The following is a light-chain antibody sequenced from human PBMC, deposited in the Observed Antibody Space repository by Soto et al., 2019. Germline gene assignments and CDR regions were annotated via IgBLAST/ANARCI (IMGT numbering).Light chain of an antibody. CDR3: QSYGSSLSAFVI. V-gene: IGLV1-40*01. J-gene: IGLJ2*01. Sequence: QLVLTQPPSVSGAPGQRVTISCTGSSSNIGAGHDVHWYQQVPGTAPKLLIYGNRYRPSGVPDRFSGSKSGTSASLAITGLQAEDEADYYCQSYGSSLSAFVIFGGGTQLTVL. CDR1: SSNIGAGHD. CDR2: GNR.